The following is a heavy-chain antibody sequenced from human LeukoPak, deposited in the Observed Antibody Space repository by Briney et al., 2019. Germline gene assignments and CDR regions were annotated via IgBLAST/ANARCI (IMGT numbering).Heavy chain of an antibody. Sequence: ASVKVSCKTSGYSFTHYAISWVRQAPGQGLEWMGWINTYNGDTKYAQKLQGRFTMTSDTSTNTVYMELRSLTSDGTAVYYCARDPSNTSGWYIYFDFWGQGTLVTVSS. CDR1: GYSFTHYA. CDR2: INTYNGDT. J-gene: IGHJ4*02. CDR3: ARDPSNTSGWYIYFDF. D-gene: IGHD6-19*01. V-gene: IGHV1-18*01.